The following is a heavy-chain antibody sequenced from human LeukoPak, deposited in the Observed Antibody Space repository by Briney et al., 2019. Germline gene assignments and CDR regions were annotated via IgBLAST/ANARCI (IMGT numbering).Heavy chain of an antibody. CDR3: ARLPEIAVAGTVDY. Sequence: AASVKVSCKASGYTFTGYYMHWVRQAPGQGLEWMGWINPNSGGTNYAQKFQGRVTMTRDTSISTAYMELSRLRSDDTAVYYCARLPEIAVAGTVDYWGQGTLVTVSS. V-gene: IGHV1-2*02. D-gene: IGHD6-19*01. CDR2: INPNSGGT. J-gene: IGHJ4*02. CDR1: GYTFTGYY.